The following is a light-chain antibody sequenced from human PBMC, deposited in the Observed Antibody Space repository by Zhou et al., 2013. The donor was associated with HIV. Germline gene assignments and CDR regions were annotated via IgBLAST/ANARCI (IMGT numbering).Light chain of an antibody. CDR1: HDIGRK. CDR3: QQYDSLPVS. V-gene: IGKV1-33*01. CDR2: DAS. J-gene: IGKJ4*01. Sequence: IQLTHSPPSLSASLGDRVIFSCLANHDIGRKLNWYQQKPGKAPKLLISDASNLEMGVPSRFSAIGSGTTFTFFISSLQREDVATYFCQQYDSLPVSFGGGIRVEMK.